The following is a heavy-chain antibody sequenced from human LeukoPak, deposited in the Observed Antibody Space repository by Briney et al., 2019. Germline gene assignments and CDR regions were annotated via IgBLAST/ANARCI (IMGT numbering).Heavy chain of an antibody. CDR1: GGSISSYY. J-gene: IGHJ4*02. Sequence: TSETLSLTCTVSGGSISSYYWSWIRQPPGKGLEWIGYIYYSGSTNYNPSLKSRVTISVDTSKNQFSLKPSSVTAADTAVYYCASSGLARGALNYWGQGTLVTVSS. V-gene: IGHV4-59*08. CDR3: ASSGLARGALNY. D-gene: IGHD1-14*01. CDR2: IYYSGST.